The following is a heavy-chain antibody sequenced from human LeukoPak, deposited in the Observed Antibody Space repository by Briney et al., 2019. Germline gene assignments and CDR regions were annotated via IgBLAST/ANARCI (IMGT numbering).Heavy chain of an antibody. CDR1: GFTFSTYA. D-gene: IGHD6-13*01. J-gene: IGHJ5*02. Sequence: GGSLRLSCAAPGFTFSTYAMSWVRQAPGKGLEWVSAISRDGDSTFYADSVKGRFTISRDNSKNTLYLQMNSLRAEDTAVYYCAKAASIATTAWFDPWGQGTLVTVSS. CDR3: AKAASIATTAWFDP. CDR2: ISRDGDST. V-gene: IGHV3-23*01.